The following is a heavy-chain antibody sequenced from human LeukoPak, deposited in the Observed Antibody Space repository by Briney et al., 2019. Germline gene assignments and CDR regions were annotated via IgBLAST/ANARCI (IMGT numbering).Heavy chain of an antibody. D-gene: IGHD6-13*01. Sequence: GASVKVSCKASGYTFTSYDINWVRQATGQGLEWMGWMNPNSGNTGYAQKFQGRVTITADKSTSTAYMELSSLRSEDTAVYYCARGAAAGEPFDYWGQGTLVTVSS. J-gene: IGHJ4*02. V-gene: IGHV1-8*01. CDR2: MNPNSGNT. CDR3: ARGAAAGEPFDY. CDR1: GYTFTSYD.